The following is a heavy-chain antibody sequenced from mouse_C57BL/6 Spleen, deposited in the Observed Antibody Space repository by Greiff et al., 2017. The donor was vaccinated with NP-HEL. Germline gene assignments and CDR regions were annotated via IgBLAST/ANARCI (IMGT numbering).Heavy chain of an antibody. J-gene: IGHJ2*01. D-gene: IGHD3-3*01. CDR1: GYAFSSSW. CDR2: IYPGDGDT. V-gene: IGHV1-82*01. Sequence: VKLMESGPELVKPGASVKISCKASGYAFSSSWMNWVKQRPGKGLEWIGRIYPGDGDTNYNGKFKGKATLTADKSSSTAYMQLSSLTSEDSAVYFCAREEWDRDYWGQGTTLTVSS. CDR3: AREEWDRDY.